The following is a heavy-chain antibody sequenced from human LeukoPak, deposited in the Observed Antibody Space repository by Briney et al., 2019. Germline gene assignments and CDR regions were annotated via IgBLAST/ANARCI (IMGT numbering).Heavy chain of an antibody. Sequence: GSSVKVSCKASGRTFSSYAISWVRQAPGQGLEWMGGIIPIFGTANYAQKFQGRVTITTDESTSTAYMELSSLRSEDTAVYYCARTRMNYYDNPGFDYWGQGTLVTVSS. CDR3: ARTRMNYYDNPGFDY. CDR1: GRTFSSYA. D-gene: IGHD3-22*01. J-gene: IGHJ4*02. CDR2: IIPIFGTA. V-gene: IGHV1-69*05.